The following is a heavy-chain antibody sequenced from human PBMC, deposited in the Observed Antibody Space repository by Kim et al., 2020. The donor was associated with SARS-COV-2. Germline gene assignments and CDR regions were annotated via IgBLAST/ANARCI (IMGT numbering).Heavy chain of an antibody. J-gene: IGHJ2*01. D-gene: IGHD4-17*01. V-gene: IGHV4-34*01. CDR2: INHSGST. CDR3: ARGANDYGGNSLWYFDL. CDR1: GGSFSGYY. Sequence: SETLSLTCAVYGGSFSGYYWSWIRQPPGKGLEWIGEINHSGSTNYNPSLKSRVTISVDTSKNQFSLKLSSVTAADTAVYYCARGANDYGGNSLWYFDLWGRGTLVTVSS.